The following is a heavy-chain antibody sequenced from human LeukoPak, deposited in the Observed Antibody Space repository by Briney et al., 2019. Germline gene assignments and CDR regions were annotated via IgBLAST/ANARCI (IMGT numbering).Heavy chain of an antibody. V-gene: IGHV1-3*01. CDR3: ARVSPTTNKLAY. CDR2: INAGNGNT. J-gene: IGHJ4*02. CDR1: GYTFTSYA. Sequence: ASVKVSCKASGYTFTSYAMHWVRQAPGQRLEWMGWINAGNGNTKYSQKFQGRVTITRDTSASTAYMGLSSLRSEDTAVYYCARVSPTTNKLAYWGQGTLVTVSS. D-gene: IGHD5-12*01.